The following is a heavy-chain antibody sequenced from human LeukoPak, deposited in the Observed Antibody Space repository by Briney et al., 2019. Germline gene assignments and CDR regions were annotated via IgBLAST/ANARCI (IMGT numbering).Heavy chain of an antibody. D-gene: IGHD2/OR15-2a*01. J-gene: IGHJ3*02. V-gene: IGHV4-31*03. CDR3: ARPIRSTHNAFDI. CDR2: IYYSGGT. CDR1: GGSISSGGYY. Sequence: SQTLSLTCTVSGGSISSGGYYWSWIRQHPGKGLEWIGYIYYSGGTYYNPSLKSRVTISVDTSKNQFSLKLSSVTAADTAVYYCARPIRSTHNAFDIWGQGTMVTVSS.